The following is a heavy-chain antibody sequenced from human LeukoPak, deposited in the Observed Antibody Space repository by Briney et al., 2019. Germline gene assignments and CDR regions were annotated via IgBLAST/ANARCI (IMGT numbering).Heavy chain of an antibody. CDR1: GYTFTGYY. CDR3: ARGSRYCSSSWLAYDY. J-gene: IGHJ4*02. Sequence: EASVKVSCKASGYTFTGYYMHWVRQAPGQGLEWMGWINPNSGGTNYAQKFQGRVTMTRDTSISAAYMELSRLRSDDTAVYYCARGSRYCSSSWLAYDYWGQGTLVTVSS. CDR2: INPNSGGT. V-gene: IGHV1-2*02. D-gene: IGHD6-13*01.